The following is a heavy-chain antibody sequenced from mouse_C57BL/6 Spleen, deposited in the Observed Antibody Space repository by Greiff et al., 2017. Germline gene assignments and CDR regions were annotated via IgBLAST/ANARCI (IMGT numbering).Heavy chain of an antibody. CDR1: GYTFTDYY. V-gene: IGHV1-26*01. Sequence: VQLQQSGPELVKPGASVKISCKASGYTFTDYYMNWVKQSHGKSLEWIGDINPNNGGTSYNQKFKGKATLTVDKSSSTAYMELRSLTSEDSAVYYCARPGSSLYYFDYWGQGATLTVSS. J-gene: IGHJ2*01. D-gene: IGHD1-1*01. CDR3: ARPGSSLYYFDY. CDR2: INPNNGGT.